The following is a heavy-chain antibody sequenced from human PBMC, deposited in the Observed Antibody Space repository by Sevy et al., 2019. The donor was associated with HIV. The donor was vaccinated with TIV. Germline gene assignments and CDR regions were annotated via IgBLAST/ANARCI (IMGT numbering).Heavy chain of an antibody. Sequence: GGSLRLSCATSGFTFSSYGMHWVRQAPGKGLQWVSFINYDGSDKKYGDSVKGRLTISRDNSKNTLYLQMNSLRAEDTGVYYCAKDPLISLGADLFDSWGQGTLVTVSS. D-gene: IGHD7-27*01. CDR3: AKDPLISLGADLFDS. V-gene: IGHV3-30*02. CDR2: INYDGSDK. CDR1: GFTFSSYG. J-gene: IGHJ4*02.